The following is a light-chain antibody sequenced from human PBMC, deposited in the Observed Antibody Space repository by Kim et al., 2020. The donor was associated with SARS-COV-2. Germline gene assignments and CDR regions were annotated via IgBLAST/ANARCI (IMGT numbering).Light chain of an antibody. J-gene: IGLJ2*01. CDR1: SSDVGGYNY. CDR3: CSYAGTYTLV. CDR2: DVS. V-gene: IGLV2-11*01. Sequence: QSALTQPRSVSGSPGQSVTISCTGTSSDVGGYNYVSWYQYHPGKAPKLMIYDVSKRPSGVPDRFSGSKSGNTASLTISGLQAEDEADYYCCSYAGTYTLVFGGGTKLTVL.